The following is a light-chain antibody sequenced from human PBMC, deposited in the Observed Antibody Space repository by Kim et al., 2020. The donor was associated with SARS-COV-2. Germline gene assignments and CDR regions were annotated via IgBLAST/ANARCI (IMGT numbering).Light chain of an antibody. CDR3: QQRSNWPIT. V-gene: IGKV3-11*01. Sequence: LSPGKRATLSCRASQSVRSYLAWYQQKPGQAPRLLIYDASNRATGIPARFSGSGSGTDFTLTISSLEPEDFAVYYCQQRSNWPITFGQGTRLEIK. CDR2: DAS. J-gene: IGKJ5*01. CDR1: QSVRSY.